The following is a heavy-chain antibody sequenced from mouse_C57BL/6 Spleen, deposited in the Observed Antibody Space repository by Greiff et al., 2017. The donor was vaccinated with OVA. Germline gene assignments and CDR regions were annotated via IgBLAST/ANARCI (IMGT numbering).Heavy chain of an antibody. CDR1: GYTFTEYT. Sequence: QVQLQQSGAELVKPGASVKLSCKASGYTFTEYTIHWVKQRSGQGLEWIGWFYPGSGSIKYNENFKDKATLTADKSSSTVYMELSRLTSEDSAVYFCARHYYYYGSSPYYCDYWGQGTTLTVSS. CDR2: FYPGSGSI. V-gene: IGHV1-62-2*01. D-gene: IGHD1-1*01. J-gene: IGHJ2*01. CDR3: ARHYYYYGSSPYYCDY.